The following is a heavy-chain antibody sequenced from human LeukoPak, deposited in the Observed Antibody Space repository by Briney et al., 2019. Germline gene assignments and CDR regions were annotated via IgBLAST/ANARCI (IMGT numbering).Heavy chain of an antibody. D-gene: IGHD1-26*01. CDR3: ARDDTGEGYFDY. CDR2: IYHSGST. V-gene: IGHV4-4*02. J-gene: IGHJ4*02. CDR1: GGSISSSNW. Sequence: SETLSLTCAVSGGSISSSNWWSWVRQPPGKGLEWIGEIYHSGSTNYNPSLKSRVTISVDTSKNQFSLKLSSVTAADTAVYYCARDDTGEGYFDYWGQGTLVTVSS.